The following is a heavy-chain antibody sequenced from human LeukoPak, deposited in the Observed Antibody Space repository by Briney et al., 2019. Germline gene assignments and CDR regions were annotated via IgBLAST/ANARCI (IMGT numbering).Heavy chain of an antibody. CDR1: GYTFTSYA. CDR2: INTNTGNP. D-gene: IGHD3-9*01. CDR3: ARERLPRGYYDILTGYYAGYYYYYYMDV. J-gene: IGHJ6*03. Sequence: ASVKVSCKASGYTFTSYAMNWVRQPPGQGLEWMGWINTNTGNPTYAQGFTGRFVFSLDTSVSTAYLQISSLKAEDTAVYYCARERLPRGYYDILTGYYAGYYYYYYMDVWGKGTTVTVSS. V-gene: IGHV7-4-1*02.